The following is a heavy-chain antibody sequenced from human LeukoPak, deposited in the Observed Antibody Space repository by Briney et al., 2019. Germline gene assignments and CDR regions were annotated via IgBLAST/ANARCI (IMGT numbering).Heavy chain of an antibody. Sequence: GGSLRLSCAASGFTFSSYWMNWARQAPGKGLEWVASINHNGNVYYYVDSVKGRFTISRDNAKNSLYLQMSNLRAEDTAVYFCARGGGLDVWGQGATVTVSS. J-gene: IGHJ6*02. V-gene: IGHV3-7*03. CDR2: INHNGNVY. CDR1: GFTFSSYW. D-gene: IGHD3-16*01. CDR3: ARGGGLDV.